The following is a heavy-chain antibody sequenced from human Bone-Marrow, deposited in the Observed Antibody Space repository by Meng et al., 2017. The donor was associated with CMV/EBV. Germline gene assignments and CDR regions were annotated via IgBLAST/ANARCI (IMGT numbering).Heavy chain of an antibody. J-gene: IGHJ3*02. D-gene: IGHD3-3*01. CDR2: ISSSSSYI. CDR3: ARDVYYDFWSGYYPNDAFDI. V-gene: IGHV3-21*01. Sequence: GESLKISCAASGFTFNSYSVNWVRQAPGKGLEWVASISSSSSYIFYADSVKGRFTISRDNTKKSLYLQMNSLRAEDTAVYYCARDVYYDFWSGYYPNDAFDIWGQGTMVTVSS. CDR1: GFTFNSYS.